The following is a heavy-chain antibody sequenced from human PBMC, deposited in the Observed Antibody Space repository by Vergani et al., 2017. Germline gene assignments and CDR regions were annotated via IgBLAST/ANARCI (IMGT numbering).Heavy chain of an antibody. Sequence: QVQLQESGPGLVKPSQTLSPTCTVPGASMSSVGYYWTWIRQSAGKRLEWSGDILGSGTANYNPSFQGRVSMSVATSKNQFSLTLSSVHATDTAVYYCVRGSRAAGYSVPDSWGQGTRVTVSS. CDR3: VRGSRAAGYSVPDS. D-gene: IGHD6-13*01. J-gene: IGHJ4*02. CDR1: GASMSSVGYY. V-gene: IGHV4-61*02. CDR2: ILGSGTA.